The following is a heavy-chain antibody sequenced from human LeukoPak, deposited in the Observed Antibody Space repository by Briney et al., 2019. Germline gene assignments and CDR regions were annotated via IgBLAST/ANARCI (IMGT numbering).Heavy chain of an antibody. J-gene: IGHJ6*02. D-gene: IGHD4-23*01. CDR3: ARGTPYYYYYGMDV. Sequence: ASVKVSCKASGGTFSSYAISWVRQAPGQGLEWMGWMNPNSGNTGYAQKFQGRVTMTRNTSISTAYMELSSLRSEDTAVYYCARGTPYYYYYGMDVWGQGTTVTVSS. CDR2: MNPNSGNT. CDR1: GGTFSSYA. V-gene: IGHV1-8*02.